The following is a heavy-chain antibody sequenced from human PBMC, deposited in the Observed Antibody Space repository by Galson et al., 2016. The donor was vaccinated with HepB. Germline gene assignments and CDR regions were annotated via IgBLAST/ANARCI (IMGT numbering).Heavy chain of an antibody. CDR3: ARDREIAARPGGWFDP. V-gene: IGHV1-69*13. CDR2: VIPFSGTS. CDR1: GGTLSDFA. J-gene: IGHJ5*02. D-gene: IGHD6-6*01. Sequence: SVKVSCKASGGTLSDFAVSWVRQAPGHGLEWMGGVIPFSGTSRYAQKFQARVTITADESTNTAYLELNSLRSEDTAVYFCARDREIAARPGGWFDPWGQGTLVTVSS.